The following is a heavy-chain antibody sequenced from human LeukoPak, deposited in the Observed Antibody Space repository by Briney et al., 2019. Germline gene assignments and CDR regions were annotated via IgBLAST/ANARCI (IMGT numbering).Heavy chain of an antibody. V-gene: IGHV3-48*03. D-gene: IGHD6-25*01. Sequence: SGGSLRLSCAASGFTFSDYEMNWVRQAPGKGLEWISYISSSGDTIYYADSVKGRFTISRDNAKNSLYLQMNSLRVEDTAVYYCARDLGSFYFDYWGQGTLVTVSS. CDR1: GFTFSDYE. CDR2: ISSSGDTI. J-gene: IGHJ4*02. CDR3: ARDLGSFYFDY.